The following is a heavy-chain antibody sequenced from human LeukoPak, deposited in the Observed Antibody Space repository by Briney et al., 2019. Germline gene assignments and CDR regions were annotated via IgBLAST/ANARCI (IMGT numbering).Heavy chain of an antibody. Sequence: SETLSLTCTVSGGSITSGSYYWSWIRQPPGKGLEWIGYIYYTGSANYNPSLKSRVIISVDTSKNQFSLKLSSVTAADTAVYFCASFYCSGGICYSGLGSADYWGRGTLVTVSS. J-gene: IGHJ4*02. CDR3: ASFYCSGGICYSGLGSADY. V-gene: IGHV4-61*01. D-gene: IGHD2-15*01. CDR1: GGSITSGSYY. CDR2: IYYTGSA.